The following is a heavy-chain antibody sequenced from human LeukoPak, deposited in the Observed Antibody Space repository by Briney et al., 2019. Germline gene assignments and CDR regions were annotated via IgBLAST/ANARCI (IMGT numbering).Heavy chain of an antibody. CDR2: IYWNDDQ. Sequence: SGPTLVKPTQTLTVTCNFSGFSLTTSGVGVGWIRQPPGKALEWLGVIYWNDDQRYSPSLRSRLTITKDTSKSQVVLTMTNMYPVGTATYYCAHAVAGTYYWGQGTLVTVSS. D-gene: IGHD6-19*01. J-gene: IGHJ4*02. V-gene: IGHV2-5*01. CDR1: GFSLTTSGVG. CDR3: AHAVAGTYY.